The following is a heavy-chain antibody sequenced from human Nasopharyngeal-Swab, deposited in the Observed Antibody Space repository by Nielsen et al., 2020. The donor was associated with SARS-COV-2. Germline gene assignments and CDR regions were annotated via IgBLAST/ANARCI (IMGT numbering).Heavy chain of an antibody. V-gene: IGHV3-9*01. J-gene: IGHJ5*02. Sequence: SLKISCAASGFIFDDYAMHWVRQAPGKGLEWVSGLSWNSNNIAYADSVKGRFTISRDNARNSLYLQMNSLRAEDTAFYYCAKDIFCATMSCSTSGFDPWGQGTLVTVSS. CDR3: AKDIFCATMSCSTSGFDP. CDR1: GFIFDDYA. D-gene: IGHD3-22*01. CDR2: LSWNSNNI.